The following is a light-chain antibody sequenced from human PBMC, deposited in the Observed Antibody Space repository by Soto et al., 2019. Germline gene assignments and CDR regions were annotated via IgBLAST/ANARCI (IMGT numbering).Light chain of an antibody. J-gene: IGKJ4*01. Sequence: DIQMTQSPSSLSASVGDRVTITCRASQSISSYLNWYQQKPGKAPKLLIYAASNLQSGVPSRFSGSGSGTDFPLTISSLQPEDFATYYCQQSYSTPLTFGGGTMVEIK. CDR2: AAS. CDR1: QSISSY. V-gene: IGKV1-39*01. CDR3: QQSYSTPLT.